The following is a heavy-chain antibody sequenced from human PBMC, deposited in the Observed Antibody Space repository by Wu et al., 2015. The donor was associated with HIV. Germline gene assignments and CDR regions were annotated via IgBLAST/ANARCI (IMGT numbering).Heavy chain of an antibody. CDR2: INPIGTST. CDR1: GNTFSNYY. V-gene: IGHV1-46*01. D-gene: IGHD2-2*01. J-gene: IGHJ5*02. Sequence: QVQLVQSGAEVKKPGASVKVSCKTSGNTFSNYYMQWVRQAPGKGLEWMAMINPIGTSTKYAQKFQGRLTVTRDTSTGVVYMELNSLRSEDTAVYYCTKTSALIREAWDWFDTWGPGTLVSVSS. CDR3: TKTSALIREAWDWFDT.